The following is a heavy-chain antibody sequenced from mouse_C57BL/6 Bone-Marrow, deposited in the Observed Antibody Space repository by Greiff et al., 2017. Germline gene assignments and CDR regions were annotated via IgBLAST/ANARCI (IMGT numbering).Heavy chain of an antibody. V-gene: IGHV1-81*01. CDR2: IYPRSGNT. CDR1: GYTFTSYG. Sequence: QVQLQQSGAELARPGASVKLSCKASGYTFTSYGISWVKQRTGQGLEWIGEIYPRSGNTYYNEKFKDRATLTADKSSSTAYMELRSLTSVDSAVYVCARGGYYGSSFDYWGQGTTLTVSS. CDR3: ARGGYYGSSFDY. J-gene: IGHJ2*01. D-gene: IGHD1-1*01.